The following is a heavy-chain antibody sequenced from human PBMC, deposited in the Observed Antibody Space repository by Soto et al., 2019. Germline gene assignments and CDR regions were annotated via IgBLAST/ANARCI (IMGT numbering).Heavy chain of an antibody. J-gene: IGHJ4*02. CDR2: LSVYDDNP. V-gene: IGHV1-18*01. D-gene: IGHD3-10*01. CDR3: AREEYYYGSGAFFDY. Sequence: ASVKVSCKASGYTFTNYGITWVRQAPGQGLEWMGWLSVYDDNPNYAQKFQGRVTMTKDTSTSTVYMELSSLRSEDTAVYYCAREEYYYGSGAFFDYWGQGTLVTVSS. CDR1: GYTFTNYG.